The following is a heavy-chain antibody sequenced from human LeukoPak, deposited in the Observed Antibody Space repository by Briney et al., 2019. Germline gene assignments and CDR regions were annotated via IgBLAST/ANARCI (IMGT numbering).Heavy chain of an antibody. CDR2: LSGSGGTT. V-gene: IGHV3-23*01. CDR3: AKYYDSNGYYCFDY. CDR1: GFTFSSYA. D-gene: IGHD3-22*01. Sequence: GGSLRLSCAASGFTFSSYAMSWVRQAPGKGLEWVSALSGSGGTTYYADSVKGRFTISRDNSKNTLFLQMNSLRAEDTAVYFCAKYYDSNGYYCFDYWGQGTLVTVSS. J-gene: IGHJ4*02.